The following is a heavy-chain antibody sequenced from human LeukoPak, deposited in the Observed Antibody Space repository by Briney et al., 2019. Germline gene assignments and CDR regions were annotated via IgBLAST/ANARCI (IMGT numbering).Heavy chain of an antibody. J-gene: IGHJ4*02. CDR2: INHSGST. D-gene: IGHD5-18*01. CDR3: ASRDTATGLD. Sequence: SETLSLTCAVYGGSFSGYYWSWIRQPPGKGLEWIGEINHSGSTNYNPSLKSRVTISVDTSKDQFSLKLSSVTAADTAVYYCASRDTATGLDWGQGTLVTVSS. V-gene: IGHV4-34*01. CDR1: GGSFSGYY.